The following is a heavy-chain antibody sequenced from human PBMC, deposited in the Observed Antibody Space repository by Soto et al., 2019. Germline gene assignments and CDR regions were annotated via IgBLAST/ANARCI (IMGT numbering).Heavy chain of an antibody. Sequence: PSETLSLACTVSGGSISSSSYYWGWIRQPPGKGLEWIGSIYYSGSTYYNPSLKSRVTLSVDTSKNQFSLTLSSVTAADTAVYYCARVITGTMRVQAEYYYYYMDVWAKGTTVTVSS. CDR1: GGSISSSSYY. CDR2: IYYSGST. V-gene: IGHV4-39*01. CDR3: ARVITGTMRVQAEYYYYYMDV. D-gene: IGHD1-20*01. J-gene: IGHJ6*03.